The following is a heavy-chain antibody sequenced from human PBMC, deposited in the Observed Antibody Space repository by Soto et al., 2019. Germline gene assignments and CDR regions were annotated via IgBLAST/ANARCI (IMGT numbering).Heavy chain of an antibody. J-gene: IGHJ6*02. V-gene: IGHV3-33*01. Sequence: QVQVVESGGGVVQPGRSLRLSCAASGFTFSSFGMHWVRQAPGKGLEWVSLIWYDGSKKSYGDSVKGRFTISRDNSRNTVYLQMNSLRADDTAVYYCARDASYYSLWIGYYPSRNGMGAWGQGTTVTVSS. CDR3: ARDASYYSLWIGYYPSRNGMGA. CDR1: GFTFSSFG. D-gene: IGHD3-3*01. CDR2: IWYDGSKK.